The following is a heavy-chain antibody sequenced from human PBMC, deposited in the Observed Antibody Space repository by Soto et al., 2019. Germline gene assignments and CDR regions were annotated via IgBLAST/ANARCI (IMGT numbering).Heavy chain of an antibody. CDR1: VYSFTSYW. Sequence: SLRLSCSASVYSFTSYWIGWLRQMPGKGLEWMGIIYPGDSDTRYSPSFQGQVTISADKSISTAYLQWSSLKASDTAMYYCARLNYYGSGSYYTNPEDAFDIWGQGTMVTVSS. D-gene: IGHD3-10*01. CDR3: ARLNYYGSGSYYTNPEDAFDI. V-gene: IGHV5-51*01. CDR2: IYPGDSDT. J-gene: IGHJ3*02.